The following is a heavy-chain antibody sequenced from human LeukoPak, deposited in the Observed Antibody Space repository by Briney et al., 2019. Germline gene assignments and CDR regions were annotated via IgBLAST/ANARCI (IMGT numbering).Heavy chain of an antibody. CDR2: INPNSGGT. D-gene: IGHD6-6*01. V-gene: IGHV1-2*02. CDR3: ARVRQLGAFDI. Sequence: ASVKVSCKASGYTFTSYDISWVRQAPGQGLEWMGWINPNSGGTNYAQKFQGRVTMTRDTSISTAYMELSRLRSDDTAVYYCARVRQLGAFDIWGQGTMVTVSS. CDR1: GYTFTSYD. J-gene: IGHJ3*02.